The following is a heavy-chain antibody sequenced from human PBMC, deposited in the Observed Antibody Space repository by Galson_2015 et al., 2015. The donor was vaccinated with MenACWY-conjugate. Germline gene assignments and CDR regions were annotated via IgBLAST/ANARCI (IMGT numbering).Heavy chain of an antibody. V-gene: IGHV1-69*02. CDR1: ATTFRTFS. D-gene: IGHD3-9*01. J-gene: IGHJ4*02. CDR3: ASAHYDISTGYSGPFDY. CDR2: IIPIVDVT. Sequence: SVKVSCKASATTFRTFSISWVRQAPGQGPEWMGRIIPIVDVTNYAQKFQGRVTVTADKSTSTAYMESSTLKSEDTAVYYCASAHYDISTGYSGPFDYWGQGTLVTVSS.